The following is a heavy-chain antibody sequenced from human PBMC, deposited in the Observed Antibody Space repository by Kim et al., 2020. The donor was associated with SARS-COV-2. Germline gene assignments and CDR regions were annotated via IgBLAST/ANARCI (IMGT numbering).Heavy chain of an antibody. J-gene: IGHJ6*03. CDR3: TVRGGYCSSTSCSDGYYYYMDV. D-gene: IGHD2-2*01. Sequence: GGSLRLSCAASGFTFSNAWMSWVRQAPGKGLEWVGRIKSKTDGGTTDYAAPVKGRFTISRDDSKNTLYLQMNSLKTEDTAVYYCTVRGGYCSSTSCSDGYYYYMDVWGKGTTVTVSS. CDR2: IKSKTDGGTT. CDR1: GFTFSNAW. V-gene: IGHV3-15*01.